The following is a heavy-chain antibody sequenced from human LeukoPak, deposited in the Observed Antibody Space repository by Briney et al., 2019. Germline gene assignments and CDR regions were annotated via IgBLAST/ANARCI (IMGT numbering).Heavy chain of an antibody. D-gene: IGHD3-16*01. CDR2: INHSGST. CDR3: ARGRPGGSFDY. J-gene: IGHJ4*02. Sequence: TSETLSLTCAVYGGSFSGYYWSWIRQPPGKGLEWIGEINHSGSTNYHPSLKSRVTISVDTSKNQFSLKLSSVTAADTAVYYCARGRPGGSFDYWGQGTLVTVSS. V-gene: IGHV4-34*01. CDR1: GGSFSGYY.